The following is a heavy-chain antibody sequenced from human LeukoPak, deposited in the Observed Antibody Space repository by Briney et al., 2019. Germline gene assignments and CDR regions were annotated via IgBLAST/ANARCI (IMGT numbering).Heavy chain of an antibody. V-gene: IGHV3-53*01. CDR3: ARVPGYDDYGDFYYFDY. D-gene: IGHD4-17*01. Sequence: GGSLRLSCAASGFTVSSNYMSWVRQAPGKGLEWVSVIYSGGSTYYADSVKGRFTISRDNSKNTLYLQMNSLRAGDTAVYYCARVPGYDDYGDFYYFDYWGQGTLVTVSS. J-gene: IGHJ4*02. CDR1: GFTVSSNY. CDR2: IYSGGST.